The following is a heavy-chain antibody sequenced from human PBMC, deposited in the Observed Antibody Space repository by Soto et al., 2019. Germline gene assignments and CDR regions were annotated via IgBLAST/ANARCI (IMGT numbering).Heavy chain of an antibody. CDR2: IYSSGST. D-gene: IGHD6-13*01. J-gene: IGHJ5*02. V-gene: IGHV4-59*01. CDR3: ARDRSAAGYNWFDP. Sequence: QVQLQESGPGLVKPSETLSLTCTVSGDYSSGFYWSWIRKPPGKGLEWIGYIYSSGSTKYNPSLKSRVTISLDTSKSQFSPKLNSVTAADTAVYYCARDRSAAGYNWFDPWGQGTLVTVSS. CDR1: GDYSSGFY.